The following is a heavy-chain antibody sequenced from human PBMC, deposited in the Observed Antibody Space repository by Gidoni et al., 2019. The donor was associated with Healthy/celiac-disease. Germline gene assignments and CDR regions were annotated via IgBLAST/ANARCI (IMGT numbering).Heavy chain of an antibody. Sequence: QVQLVQSGAEVKKPGASVKVSCKPSGYTFTSYYMHWVRQAPGQGLEWMGIINPSGGSTSYAQKFQGRVTMTRDTSTSTVYMELSSLRSEDTAVYYCASERGGKYCSGGSCFHAFDYWGQGTLVTVSS. D-gene: IGHD2-15*01. CDR1: GYTFTSYY. V-gene: IGHV1-46*01. CDR2: INPSGGST. CDR3: ASERGGKYCSGGSCFHAFDY. J-gene: IGHJ4*02.